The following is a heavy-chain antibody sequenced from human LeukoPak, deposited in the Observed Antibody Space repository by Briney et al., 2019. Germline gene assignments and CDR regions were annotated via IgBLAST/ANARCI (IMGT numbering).Heavy chain of an antibody. CDR2: INHSGST. J-gene: IGHJ4*02. V-gene: IGHV4-34*01. CDR3: ARGTNGVK. D-gene: IGHD2-8*01. Sequence: PSETLSLTCAVYGGSFSGYYWSWIRQPPGKGLEWIGEINHSGSTNYNPSLKSRVTISVDTSKNQFSLKLSSVTAADTAVYYCARGTNGVKWGQGTLVTVSS. CDR1: GGSFSGYY.